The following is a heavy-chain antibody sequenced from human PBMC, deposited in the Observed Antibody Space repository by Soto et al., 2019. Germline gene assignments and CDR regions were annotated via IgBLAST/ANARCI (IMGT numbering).Heavy chain of an antibody. J-gene: IGHJ6*02. V-gene: IGHV4-31*02. CDR3: ARNYYSNYVYYGMDV. Sequence: PSETLSLTXTVSGGSISSGGYYWSWIRQHPGKGLEWIGYIYYSGSTYYNPSLKSRVTISVDTSKNQFSLKLSSVTAADTAVYYCARNYYSNYVYYGMDVWGQGTTVTVSS. CDR2: IYYSGST. CDR1: GGSISSGGYY. D-gene: IGHD4-4*01.